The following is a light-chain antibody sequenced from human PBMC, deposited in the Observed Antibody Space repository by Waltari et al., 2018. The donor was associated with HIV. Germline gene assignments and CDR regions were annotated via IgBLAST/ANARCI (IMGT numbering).Light chain of an antibody. CDR2: GAS. CDR3: QQYGTSPLT. V-gene: IGKV3-20*01. J-gene: IGKJ4*01. CDR1: QSVTSSY. Sequence: EIVLTQSPGTLSLSPGERATLSCRASQSVTSSYLAWYQQKPGQAPRVLIYGASSRATAIPDRFSGSGSGTDFTLTNRRLEPEDSAVYYCQQYGTSPLTFGGGTKVEIK.